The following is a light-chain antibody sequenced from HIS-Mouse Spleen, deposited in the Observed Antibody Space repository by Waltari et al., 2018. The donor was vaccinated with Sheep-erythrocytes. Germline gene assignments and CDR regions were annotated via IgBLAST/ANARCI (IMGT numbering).Light chain of an antibody. CDR1: SSDVVGYNY. CDR2: EVS. V-gene: IGLV2-8*01. CDR3: SSYAGSNNWV. Sequence: QSALTQPPSASGSPGQSVTISCPGPSSDVVGYNYLPWYQQHPGKAPKLMIYEVSKRPSGVPDRFSGSKSGNTASLTVSGLQAEDEADYYCSSYAGSNNWVFGGGTKLTVL. J-gene: IGLJ3*02.